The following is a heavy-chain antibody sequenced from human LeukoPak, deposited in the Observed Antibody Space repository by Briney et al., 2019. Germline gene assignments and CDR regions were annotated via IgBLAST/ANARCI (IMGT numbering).Heavy chain of an antibody. CDR2: IYYSGST. CDR3: ARETAMVLDY. D-gene: IGHD5-18*01. J-gene: IGHJ4*02. CDR1: GGSISSDY. Sequence: SETLSLTCTVSGGSISSDYWSWMRQPPGKGLECIGYIYYSGSTNYNPSLKSRVTISVDTSKNQFSLKLSSVTAADTAVYYCARETAMVLDYWGQGTLVTVSS. V-gene: IGHV4-59*12.